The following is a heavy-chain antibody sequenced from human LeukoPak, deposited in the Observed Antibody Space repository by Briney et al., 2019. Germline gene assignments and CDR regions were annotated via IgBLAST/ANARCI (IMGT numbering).Heavy chain of an antibody. CDR2: INHSGST. V-gene: IGHV4-34*01. CDR3: ARSRRHYITMIVVANNWFDP. J-gene: IGHJ5*02. Sequence: SETLSLTCDVHGGSFSGYYWSWIRQPPGKGLEWIGEINHSGSTNYNPSLKSRVTISVDTSKNQFSLKLSSVTAADTAVYYCARSRRHYITMIVVANNWFDPWGQGTLVTVCS. D-gene: IGHD3-22*01. CDR1: GGSFSGYY.